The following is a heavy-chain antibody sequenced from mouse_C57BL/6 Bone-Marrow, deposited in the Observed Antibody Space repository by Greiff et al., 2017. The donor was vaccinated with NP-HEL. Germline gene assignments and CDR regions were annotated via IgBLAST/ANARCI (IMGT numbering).Heavy chain of an antibody. CDR2: IDPSSGGT. CDR1: GYTFTSYW. J-gene: IGHJ2*01. CDR3: ARGGGSSSFDY. D-gene: IGHD2-10*02. Sequence: VQLQQPGAELVKPGASVKLSCKASGYTFTSYWMHWVKQRPGRGLEWIGRIDPSSGGTKYNEKFKSKATLTVDKPSNTAYMHLNSLTSEDSAVYYCARGGGSSSFDYWGQGTTLTVSS. V-gene: IGHV1-72*01.